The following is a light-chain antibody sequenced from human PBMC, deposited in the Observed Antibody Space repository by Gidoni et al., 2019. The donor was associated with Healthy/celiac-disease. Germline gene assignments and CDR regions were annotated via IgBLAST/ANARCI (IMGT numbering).Light chain of an antibody. J-gene: IGKJ1*01. V-gene: IGKV4-1*01. CDR3: QQYYSTPQT. Sequence: DIVLTQSPDSLAVSLGESATINCKSSQSVLYSSNNKNYLAWYQQKPGQPPKLLIYWASTRESGVPDRFSGSGSGTDFTLNISSLQAEDVAVYYCQQYYSTPQTFGQXTKVEIK. CDR1: QSVLYSSNNKNY. CDR2: WAS.